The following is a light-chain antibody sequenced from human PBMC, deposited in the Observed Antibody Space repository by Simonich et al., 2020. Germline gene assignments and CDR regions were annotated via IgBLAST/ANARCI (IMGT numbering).Light chain of an antibody. CDR2: EGS. Sequence: QSALTQPASVSGSPGQSITICCTGTSSDVGSYNLVSWYQQHPGKAPKLMIYEGSKRPSGVSNRFSGSKSGNTASLTISGLQAEDEADYYCCSYAGSYTLVFGGGTKLTVL. CDR3: CSYAGSYTLV. J-gene: IGLJ3*02. CDR1: SSDVGSYNL. V-gene: IGLV2-23*01.